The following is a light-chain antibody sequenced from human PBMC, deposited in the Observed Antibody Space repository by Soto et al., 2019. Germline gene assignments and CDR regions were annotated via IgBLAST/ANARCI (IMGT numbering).Light chain of an antibody. CDR3: QQRSNWIT. Sequence: EIVLTQSPATLSLSPGERATLSCRASQSVSSFLAWYQQKPGQAPRLLIHDASNRATGIPARFSGSGSGTDFTLTISSLEPEDFAVYYCQQRSNWITFGQGTRLEI. V-gene: IGKV3-11*01. CDR1: QSVSSF. J-gene: IGKJ5*01. CDR2: DAS.